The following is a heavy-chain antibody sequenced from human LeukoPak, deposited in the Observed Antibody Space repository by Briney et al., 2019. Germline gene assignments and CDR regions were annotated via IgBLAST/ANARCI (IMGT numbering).Heavy chain of an antibody. D-gene: IGHD1-26*01. CDR2: IYHSGST. CDR3: ARVPQWDQGEYYFDY. Sequence: SETLSLTCAVSGGSISSGGYSWSWIRQPPGKGLEWIGYIYHSGSTYYNPSLKSRVTISVDRSKNQFSLKLSSVTAADTAVYYCARVPQWDQGEYYFDYWGQGTLVTVSS. J-gene: IGHJ4*02. V-gene: IGHV4-30-2*01. CDR1: GGSISSGGYS.